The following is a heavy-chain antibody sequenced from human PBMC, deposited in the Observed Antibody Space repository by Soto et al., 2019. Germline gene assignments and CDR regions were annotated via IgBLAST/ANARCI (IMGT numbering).Heavy chain of an antibody. D-gene: IGHD3-16*01. J-gene: IGHJ4*02. CDR2: IYHSGST. Sequence: ETLSLTCAVSGYSISSGYYWGWIRQLPGKGLEWIGSIYHSGSTYYNPSLKSRVIVSVDTSKNQFSLKLSSVTAAETAVYHCARALGDFVYYFDYWARGPRVTVS. V-gene: IGHV4-38-2*01. CDR3: ARALGDFVYYFDY. CDR1: GYSISSGYY.